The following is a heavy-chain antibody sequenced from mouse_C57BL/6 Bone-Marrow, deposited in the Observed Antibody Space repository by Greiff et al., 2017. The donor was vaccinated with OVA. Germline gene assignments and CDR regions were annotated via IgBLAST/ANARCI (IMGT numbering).Heavy chain of an antibody. CDR1: GYTFTSYW. CDR3: ARLNYYGSSYDDAMDY. D-gene: IGHD1-1*01. CDR2: IDPSDSYT. V-gene: IGHV1-69*01. J-gene: IGHJ4*01. Sequence: VQLQQPGAELVMPGASVKLSCKASGYTFTSYWMHWVKQRPGQGLEWIGEIDPSDSYTNYNQKFKGKSTLTVDKSASTAYMQLSSLTSEDSAVYYCARLNYYGSSYDDAMDYWGQGTSVTVSS.